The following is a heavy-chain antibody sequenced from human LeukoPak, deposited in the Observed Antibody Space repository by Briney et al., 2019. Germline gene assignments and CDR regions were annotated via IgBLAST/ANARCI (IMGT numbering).Heavy chain of an antibody. V-gene: IGHV3-74*01. CDR2: IKSDGSRT. D-gene: IGHD1-26*01. Sequence: GGSLRLSCAASGFTFSNYWMHWVRQAPGKGLVRVSRIKSDGSRTDYADSVKGRFTTSRDNSRNTLYLQMNDLRPEDTAVYSCAKQSPYGGRFGVDDDWGRGTLVTVSS. J-gene: IGHJ4*02. CDR1: GFTFSNYW. CDR3: AKQSPYGGRFGVDDD.